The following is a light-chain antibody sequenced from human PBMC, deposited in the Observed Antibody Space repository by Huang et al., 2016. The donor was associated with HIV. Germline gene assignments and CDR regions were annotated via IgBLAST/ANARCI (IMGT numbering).Light chain of an antibody. V-gene: IGKV1-27*01. CDR2: AAS. J-gene: IGKJ1*01. CDR1: RDISTF. CDR3: QKYDSAPRT. Sequence: MTQSPPSLSASIGARVTLTCRASRDISTFLGGYQQKPGKPPRLLIYAASILHSGVPSRFSGGGAGTNFTLTVSSLQPEDVANYYCQKYDSAPRTFGQGTKLEL.